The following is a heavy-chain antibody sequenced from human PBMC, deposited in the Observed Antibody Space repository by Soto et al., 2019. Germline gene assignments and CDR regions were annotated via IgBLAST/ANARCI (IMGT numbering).Heavy chain of an antibody. CDR1: GGSINGYY. J-gene: IGHJ4*02. Sequence: SETLSLTCTVSGGSINGYYWSWIRQPPGKGLEWIGYIYYSRSTNYNPSLKSRVTISVDTSKNQFSLKLNYVTAADTAVYYCASYYDYGDYYFDYWGQGTLVTVS. V-gene: IGHV4-59*08. D-gene: IGHD4-17*01. CDR3: ASYYDYGDYYFDY. CDR2: IYYSRST.